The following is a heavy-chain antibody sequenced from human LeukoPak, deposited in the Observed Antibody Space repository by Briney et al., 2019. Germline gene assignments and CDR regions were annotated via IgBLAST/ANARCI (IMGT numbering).Heavy chain of an antibody. CDR2: MNPNSGNT. CDR3: AGELEHDAFDI. J-gene: IGHJ3*02. CDR1: GYTFTSYD. V-gene: IGHV1-8*03. D-gene: IGHD1/OR15-1a*01. Sequence: ASVKVSRKASGYTFTSYDINWVRQATGQGLEWMGWMNPNSGNTGYAQKFQGRVTITRNTSISTAYMELSSLRSEDTAVYYCAGELEHDAFDIWGQGTMVTVSS.